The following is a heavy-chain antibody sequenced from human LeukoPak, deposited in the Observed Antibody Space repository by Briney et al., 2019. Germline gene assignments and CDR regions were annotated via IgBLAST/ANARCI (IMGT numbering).Heavy chain of an antibody. CDR1: GFTFSSYN. J-gene: IGHJ4*02. CDR3: ARGDTGGCFARYYFAH. Sequence: GGSLRLSCAASGFTFSSYNINWVRQAPGKGLEWVSSISNRSGYIYYADSVKGRFTISRDNAKNSLYLQMNSLRAQDTAVYYCARGDTGGCFARYYFAHWGQRTLVSVSS. V-gene: IGHV3-21*01. D-gene: IGHD2-8*02. CDR2: ISNRSGYI.